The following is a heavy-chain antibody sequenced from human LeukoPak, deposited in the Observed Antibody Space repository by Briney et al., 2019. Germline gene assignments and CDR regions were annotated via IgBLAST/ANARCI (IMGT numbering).Heavy chain of an antibody. V-gene: IGHV4-34*01. J-gene: IGHJ6*03. CDR1: GGSFSGYY. CDR2: INHSGST. Sequence: SETLSLTCAVYGGSFSGYYWSWIRQPPGKGLEWIGEINHSGSTNYNPSLKSRVTISVDTSKNQFSLKLSSVTAADTAVYHCARGRETLGYCSGGSCYPNYYYMDVWGKGTTLTVSS. CDR3: ARGRETLGYCSGGSCYPNYYYMDV. D-gene: IGHD2-15*01.